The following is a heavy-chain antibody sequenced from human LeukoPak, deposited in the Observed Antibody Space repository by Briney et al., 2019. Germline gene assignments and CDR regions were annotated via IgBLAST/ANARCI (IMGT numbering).Heavy chain of an antibody. Sequence: ASVKVSCKASGGTFSSYAISWARQAPGQGLEGMGGIIPIFGTANYAQKFQGRVTITTDESTSTAYMELSSLRSEDTAVYYCAREVTMVRGVIHSDAFYTWGQGTMVTVSS. V-gene: IGHV1-69*05. CDR1: GGTFSSYA. D-gene: IGHD3-10*01. J-gene: IGHJ3*02. CDR2: IIPIFGTA. CDR3: AREVTMVRGVIHSDAFYT.